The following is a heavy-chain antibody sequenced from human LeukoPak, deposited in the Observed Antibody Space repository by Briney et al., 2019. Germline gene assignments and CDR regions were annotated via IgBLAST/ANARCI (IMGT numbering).Heavy chain of an antibody. CDR2: IYYSGNT. J-gene: IGHJ4*02. CDR1: GGSISSYY. Sequence: SETLSLTCTVSGGSISSYYWSWIRQPPGKGLEWIGYIYYSGNTKYNPSLKSRVTISVDTSKNQFSLKLSSVTAADTAVYYCARTEGYYFDYWGQGTLVTVSS. CDR3: ARTEGYYFDY. V-gene: IGHV4-59*01.